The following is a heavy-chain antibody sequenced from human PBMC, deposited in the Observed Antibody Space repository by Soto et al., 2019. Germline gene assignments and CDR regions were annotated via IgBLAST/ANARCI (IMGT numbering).Heavy chain of an antibody. D-gene: IGHD3-22*01. CDR3: VRAGNSFYFDNSGYFD. CDR2: VNWNGDST. CDR1: GFTFDDYG. J-gene: IGHJ4*02. V-gene: IGHV3-20*04. Sequence: PGGSLRLSCAASGFTFDDYGMSWVRQAPGKGLEWVCGVNWNGDSTHYADSVKGRFTISRDNAKNSRYLQMISLRAEDTALYYCVRAGNSFYFDNSGYFDWGQGALVTVSS.